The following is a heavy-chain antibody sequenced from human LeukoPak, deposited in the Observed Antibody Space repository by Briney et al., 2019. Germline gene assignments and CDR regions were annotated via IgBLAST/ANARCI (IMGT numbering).Heavy chain of an antibody. V-gene: IGHV4-34*01. CDR2: INHSGST. CDR1: GGSFSGYY. CDR3: ARGSREARLPLDY. D-gene: IGHD1-26*01. J-gene: IGHJ4*02. Sequence: PSETLSLTCAVYGGSFSGYYWSWIRQPPGKGLEWIGEINHSGSTNYNPSLKSRVTISVDTSKNQFSLKLSSVTAADTAVYYCARGSREARLPLDYWGQGTLVTVSS.